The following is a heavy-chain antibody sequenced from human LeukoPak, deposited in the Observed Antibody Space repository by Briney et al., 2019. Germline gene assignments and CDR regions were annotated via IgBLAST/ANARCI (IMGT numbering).Heavy chain of an antibody. Sequence: GSLKVSCKASGYTFTSYGISWVRQAPGQALEWMGWISGYNGNTNNAQKLQGRVTMTTDTSTSTAYMELRSLRSDDTAVYYCARDFHSSGYYHYFHYWGQGTLVTVSS. CDR2: ISGYNGNT. J-gene: IGHJ4*02. CDR3: ARDFHSSGYYHYFHY. D-gene: IGHD3-22*01. CDR1: GYTFTSYG. V-gene: IGHV1-18*01.